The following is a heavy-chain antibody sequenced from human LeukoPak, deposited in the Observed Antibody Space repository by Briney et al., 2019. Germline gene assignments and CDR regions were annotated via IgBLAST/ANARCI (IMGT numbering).Heavy chain of an antibody. J-gene: IGHJ4*02. V-gene: IGHV5-51*01. CDR1: GYSFTSYW. Sequence: GESLKISCKGSGYSFTSYWIGWVRQMPGKGLEWMGIIYPGDSDTRYSPSFQGQVTISADKSISTAYLQWSSLKASDTAMYYCARPEGRAYGSGWYGGYWGQGTLVTVSS. CDR3: ARPEGRAYGSGWYGGY. D-gene: IGHD6-19*01. CDR2: IYPGDSDT.